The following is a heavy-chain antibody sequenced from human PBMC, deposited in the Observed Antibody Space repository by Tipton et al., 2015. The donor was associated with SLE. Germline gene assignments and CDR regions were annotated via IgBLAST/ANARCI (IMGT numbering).Heavy chain of an antibody. Sequence: GSLRLSCTVSGGSISSHYWSWIRQPPGKGLEWIGYIHYSGSANYNPSLKSRVTISVDTSKNQFSLKLSSVTAADTAVYSCARGPGYDSSARGFDYWGQGTLVTVSS. CDR1: GGSISSHY. V-gene: IGHV4-59*11. J-gene: IGHJ4*02. CDR2: IHYSGSA. CDR3: ARGPGYDSSARGFDY. D-gene: IGHD3-22*01.